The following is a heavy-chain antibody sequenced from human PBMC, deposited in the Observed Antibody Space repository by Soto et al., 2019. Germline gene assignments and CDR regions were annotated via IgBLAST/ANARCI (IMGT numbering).Heavy chain of an antibody. J-gene: IGHJ5*02. CDR3: AKDGVARNGDWDWFDH. CDR2: IHGEGAGT. D-gene: IGHD6-19*01. CDR1: GFTLRNYA. Sequence: EAQLLESGGGLVQPGGSLRLSCAASGFTLRNYAMNWVRQAQGKGLEWVSSIHGEGAGTYYADSVKGRFTVSRDDSKETRYLQISSLRVDNTAVYYCAKDGVARNGDWDWFDHWGQGTLVTVAS. V-gene: IGHV3-23*01.